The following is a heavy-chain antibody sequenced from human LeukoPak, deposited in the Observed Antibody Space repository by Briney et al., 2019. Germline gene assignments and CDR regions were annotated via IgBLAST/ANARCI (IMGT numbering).Heavy chain of an antibody. V-gene: IGHV1-2*02. CDR2: INPNSGGT. J-gene: IGHJ4*02. D-gene: IGHD6-6*01. CDR3: ARDGAARPEYDY. Sequence: SVKVSCNASGYTFTGYYMHWVRQAPGQGLEWMGWINPNSGGTNYAQKFQGRVTMTRDTSISTAYMELSRLRSDDTAVYYCARDGAARPEYDYWRQGTLVTVSS. CDR1: GYTFTGYY.